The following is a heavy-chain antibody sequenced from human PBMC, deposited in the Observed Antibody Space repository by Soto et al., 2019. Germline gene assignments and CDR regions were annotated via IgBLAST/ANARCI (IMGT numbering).Heavy chain of an antibody. V-gene: IGHV3-48*03. Sequence: EVQLVESGGGLVQPGGTLRLSCAASGFTFSSYEMNWVRQAPGAGLEWVSYIGTSGSTIYYSDYVKGRFTISRDNAKNSLYLQMNSLRAEDTAVYYCARDLYFFGSGTSFDHWGQGTLVTVSS. CDR3: ARDLYFFGSGTSFDH. D-gene: IGHD3-10*01. CDR1: GFTFSSYE. J-gene: IGHJ4*02. CDR2: IGTSGSTI.